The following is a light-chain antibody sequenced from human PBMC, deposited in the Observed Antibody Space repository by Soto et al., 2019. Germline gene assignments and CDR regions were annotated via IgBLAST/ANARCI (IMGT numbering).Light chain of an antibody. CDR1: QGISNY. J-gene: IGKJ4*01. V-gene: IGKV1-33*01. CDR2: DAS. CDR3: QQYDNLSLT. Sequence: DIQMTQSPSSLSVSVGDRVTITCQASQGISNYLNWYQQKPAKAPKLLIYDASNLETGAPSRFSGSGSGTDFTFTISSLQPEDIATYYCQQYDNLSLTFGGGTKVEIK.